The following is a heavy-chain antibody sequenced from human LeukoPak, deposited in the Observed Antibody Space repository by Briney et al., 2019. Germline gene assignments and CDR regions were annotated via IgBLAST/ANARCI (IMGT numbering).Heavy chain of an antibody. CDR2: IHYSGST. J-gene: IGHJ2*01. CDR3: ATDGNFDL. V-gene: IGHV4-59*01. Sequence: SETLSLTCTVSGGSISSYYWSWTRQPPGKGLEWIGYIHYSGSTSYNPSLRSRVTISVDTSKNQFSLKLSSVTAADTAVYYCATDGNFDLWGRGTLVTVSS. D-gene: IGHD1-26*01. CDR1: GGSISSYY.